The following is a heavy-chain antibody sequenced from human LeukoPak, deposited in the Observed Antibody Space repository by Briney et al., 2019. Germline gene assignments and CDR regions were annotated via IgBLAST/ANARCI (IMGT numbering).Heavy chain of an antibody. J-gene: IGHJ4*02. CDR3: ARAREYSSPFDY. V-gene: IGHV1-2*04. Sequence: GASVKVSCKASGYTFTGYYMHWVRQAPGQGLEWMGWFNPNSGGTNYAQKFQGWVTMTRDTSISTAYMELSRLRSDDTAVYYCARAREYSSPFDYWGQGTLVTVSS. D-gene: IGHD6-6*01. CDR1: GYTFTGYY. CDR2: FNPNSGGT.